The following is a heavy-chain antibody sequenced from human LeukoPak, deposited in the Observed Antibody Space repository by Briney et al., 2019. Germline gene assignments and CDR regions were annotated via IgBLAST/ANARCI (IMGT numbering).Heavy chain of an antibody. CDR2: ISSSSSDI. CDR3: ARHPYGVLDY. D-gene: IGHD4-17*01. Sequence: GGSLRLSCAASGFTFSTYWMSWVRQAPGKGLEWVSSISSSSSDIYDADSVKGRFTISRDNAKNSLYLQMNSLRAEDTAVYYCARHPYGVLDYWGQGTLVTVSS. CDR1: GFTFSTYW. V-gene: IGHV3-21*03. J-gene: IGHJ4*02.